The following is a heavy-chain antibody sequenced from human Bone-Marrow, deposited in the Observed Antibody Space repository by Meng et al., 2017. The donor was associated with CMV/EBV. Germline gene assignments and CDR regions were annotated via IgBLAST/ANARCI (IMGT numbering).Heavy chain of an antibody. CDR1: GFTFSSYA. CDR3: ARGEG. J-gene: IGHJ4*02. CDR2: ISYDGSNK. V-gene: IGHV3-30-3*01. Sequence: GESLKISCAASGFTFSSYAMHWVRQAPGKGLEWVAVISYDGSNKYYADSVKGRFTISRDNSKNTLYLQMNSLRAEDTAVYYCARGEGWGQGKLVTVSS.